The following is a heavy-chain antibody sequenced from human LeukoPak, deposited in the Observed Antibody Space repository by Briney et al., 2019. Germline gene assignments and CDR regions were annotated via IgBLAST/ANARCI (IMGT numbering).Heavy chain of an antibody. Sequence: GGSLRLSCAASGFTFSSYAMSWVRQAPGKGLEWVSAISGSGGSTYYADSVKGRFTISRDNSKNTLYLQMNSLRAEDTAVYYCAKSYYSSGWYQMYYFDYWGRGTLVTVSS. J-gene: IGHJ4*02. CDR3: AKSYYSSGWYQMYYFDY. CDR1: GFTFSSYA. D-gene: IGHD6-19*01. CDR2: ISGSGGST. V-gene: IGHV3-23*01.